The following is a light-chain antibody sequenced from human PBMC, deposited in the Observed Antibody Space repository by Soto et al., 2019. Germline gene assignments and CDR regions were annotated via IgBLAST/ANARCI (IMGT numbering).Light chain of an antibody. CDR3: RVSDSSSDHRGVV. CDR2: YDS. CDR1: KIGSKS. J-gene: IGLJ2*01. Sequence: SYELTQPPSVSVAPGKTARISCGGSKIGSKSVHWYQQKPRQAPVLVIYYDSDRPSGIPERCSGSNSGNTATLTISRVEAGDEADYYCRVSDSSSDHRGVVFGKGTKLTVL. V-gene: IGLV3-21*04.